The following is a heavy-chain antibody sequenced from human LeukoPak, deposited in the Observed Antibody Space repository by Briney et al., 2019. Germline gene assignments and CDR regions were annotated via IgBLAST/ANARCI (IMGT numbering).Heavy chain of an antibody. V-gene: IGHV3-23*01. D-gene: IGHD3/OR15-3a*01. J-gene: IGHJ4*02. CDR2: ISGNGGTA. Sequence: GGSLRLSCTASGFTLSSYVMSCVRQAPGKGLEWVSGISGNGGTAYYTDSVKGRFTISRDNSKNTLYLQVDTLRAEDTALYYCTIGPRQKRGLSTYWGQGTLVIVSS. CDR3: TIGPRQKRGLSTY. CDR1: GFTLSSYV.